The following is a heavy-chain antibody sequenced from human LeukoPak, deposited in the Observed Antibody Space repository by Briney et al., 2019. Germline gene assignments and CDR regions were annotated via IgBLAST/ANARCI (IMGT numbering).Heavy chain of an antibody. J-gene: IGHJ3*02. CDR2: IIPIFGTA. V-gene: IGHV1-69*05. D-gene: IGHD4-17*01. CDR1: GGTFSSYA. CDR3: ASYYAGYGDYRGAPNAFDI. Sequence: SVKVSCKASGGTFSSYAISWVRQAPGQGLEWMGGIIPIFGTANYAQKFQGRVTITTDESTSTAYMELSSLRSEDTAVYYCASYYAGYGDYRGAPNAFDIWGQGTMVTVSS.